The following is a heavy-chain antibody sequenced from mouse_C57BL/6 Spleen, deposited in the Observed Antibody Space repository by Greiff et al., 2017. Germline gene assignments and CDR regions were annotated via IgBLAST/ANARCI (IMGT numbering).Heavy chain of an antibody. CDR1: GFTFSDYG. CDR3: ARGYYYGSSYDFDY. CDR2: ISSGSSTI. V-gene: IGHV5-17*01. Sequence: EVQLVESGGGLVKPGGSLKLSCAASGFTFSDYGMHWVRQAPEKGLEWVAYISSGSSTIYYADTVKGRFTISRDNAKNTLFQQMTSLRAEDTAMYYCARGYYYGSSYDFDYWGQSTTLTVSS. J-gene: IGHJ2*01. D-gene: IGHD1-1*01.